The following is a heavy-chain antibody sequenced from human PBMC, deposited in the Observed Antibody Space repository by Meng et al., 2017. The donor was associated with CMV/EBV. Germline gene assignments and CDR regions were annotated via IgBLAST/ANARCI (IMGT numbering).Heavy chain of an antibody. CDR3: ARDALYCGGDCYSDY. Sequence: GESLKISCAASGFTFSSYWMHWVCQAPGKGLVWVSRINSDGSSTSYADSVKGRFTISRDNAKNTLYLQMNSLRAEDTAVYYCARDALYCGGDCYSDYWGQGTLVTVSS. D-gene: IGHD2-21*01. CDR2: INSDGSST. CDR1: GFTFSSYW. V-gene: IGHV3-74*01. J-gene: IGHJ4*02.